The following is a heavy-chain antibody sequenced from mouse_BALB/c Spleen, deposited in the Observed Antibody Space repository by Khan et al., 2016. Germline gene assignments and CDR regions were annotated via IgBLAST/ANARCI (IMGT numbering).Heavy chain of an antibody. CDR1: GYSITSDYA. CDR2: ISYSGST. CDR3: ASEGNYYAMDY. J-gene: IGHJ4*01. V-gene: IGHV3-2*02. Sequence: EVQLQESGPGLVKPSQSLSLTCTVTGYSITSDYAWNWIRQFPGNKLEWMGYISYSGSTSYNPSLKSRISITRDTSKNQFFLQLNSVTTEDTATYYCASEGNYYAMDYWGQGTSVTDSS. D-gene: IGHD2-1*01.